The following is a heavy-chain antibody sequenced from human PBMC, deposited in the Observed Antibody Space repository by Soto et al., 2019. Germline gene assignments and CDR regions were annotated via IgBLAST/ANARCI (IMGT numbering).Heavy chain of an antibody. CDR1: GFTFSSYS. Sequence: GGSLRLSCAASGFTFSSYSMNWVRQAPGKGLEGVSYISSSSSTIYYADSVKGRFTISRDNAKNSLYLQMNSLRDEDTAVYCCAREVPAAIMPILYPDAFDISGQATILTVSS. V-gene: IGHV3-48*02. CDR3: AREVPAAIMPILYPDAFDI. CDR2: ISSSSSTI. J-gene: IGHJ3*02. D-gene: IGHD2-2*01.